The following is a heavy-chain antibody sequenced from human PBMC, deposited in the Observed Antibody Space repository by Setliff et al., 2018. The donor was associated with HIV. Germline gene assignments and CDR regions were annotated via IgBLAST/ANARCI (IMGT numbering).Heavy chain of an antibody. V-gene: IGHV1-2*02. Sequence: ASVKVSCKASGYTLSSHYIHWVRQAPGHRPEWVGWINPQTGGTNFAQKFQGRITMTSDTSVNTVFIELSRLKSDDTALYYCARDGPPFTVTMLDSWGQGTLVTVSS. J-gene: IGHJ4*02. CDR1: GYTLSSHY. D-gene: IGHD4-17*01. CDR2: INPQTGGT. CDR3: ARDGPPFTVTMLDS.